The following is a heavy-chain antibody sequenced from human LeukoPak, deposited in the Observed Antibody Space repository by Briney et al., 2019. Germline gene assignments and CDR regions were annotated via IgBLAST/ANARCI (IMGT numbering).Heavy chain of an antibody. V-gene: IGHV4-59*08. Sequence: SETLSLTCTVSGGSIYSYYWTWIRQPPGKGLEWIGYIHSSGSIHYNPSVRSRVTMSLDTSKNQFSFNLTSVTAADTAVYYCVRREGYSSSPLGSWGQGILVTVSS. J-gene: IGHJ5*02. D-gene: IGHD2-15*01. CDR3: VRREGYSSSPLGS. CDR2: IHSSGSI. CDR1: GGSIYSYY.